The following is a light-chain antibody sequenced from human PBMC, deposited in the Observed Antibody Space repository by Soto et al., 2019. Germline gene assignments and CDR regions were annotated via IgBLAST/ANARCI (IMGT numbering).Light chain of an antibody. CDR1: SSDVGSYNL. J-gene: IGLJ1*01. CDR3: CSYAGSSVYV. V-gene: IGLV2-23*01. Sequence: QSALTQPASVSGSPGQSITISCTGTSSDVGSYNLVSWYQQHPGKAPKLMIYEGSERTSGVSNRFSGSKSGNTASLTISGLQAEDEADYYGCSYAGSSVYVFGTGTKVTVL. CDR2: EGS.